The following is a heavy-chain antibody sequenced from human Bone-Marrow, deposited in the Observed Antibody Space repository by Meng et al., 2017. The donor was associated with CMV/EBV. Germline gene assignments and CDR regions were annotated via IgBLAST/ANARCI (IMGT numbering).Heavy chain of an antibody. CDR1: GYSFTSYW. V-gene: IGHV5-51*01. J-gene: IGHJ4*02. CDR3: ARGHQWGCNYNDY. CDR2: IYPGDDNT. D-gene: IGHD1-7*01. Sequence: KVSCKASGYSFTSYWIGWVRQMPGKGLEWMGWIYPGDDNTRYTQSFQGQVTISGDKSISTAYLQWSSLKASDTAMYYCARGHQWGCNYNDYWGQGTLVTVSS.